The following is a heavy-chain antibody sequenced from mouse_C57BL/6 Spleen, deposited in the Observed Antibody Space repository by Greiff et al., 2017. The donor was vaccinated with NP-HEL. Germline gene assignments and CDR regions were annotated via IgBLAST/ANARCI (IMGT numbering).Heavy chain of an antibody. CDR1: GYTFTDYE. J-gene: IGHJ4*01. CDR3: TRWGYYGSSLYAMDY. V-gene: IGHV1-15*01. D-gene: IGHD1-1*01. CDR2: IDPETGGT. Sequence: QVQLQQSGAELVRPGASVTLSCKASGYTFTDYEMHWVKQTPVHGLEWIGAIDPETGGTAYHQKFKGKAILTADKSSSTAYMELRSLTSEDSAVYYCTRWGYYGSSLYAMDYWGQGTSVTVSS.